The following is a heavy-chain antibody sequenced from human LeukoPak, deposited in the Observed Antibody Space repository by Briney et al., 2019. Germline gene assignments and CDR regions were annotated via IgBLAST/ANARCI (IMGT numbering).Heavy chain of an antibody. CDR3: ARASMGYSSSWYFDY. CDR1: GGSISSYY. J-gene: IGHJ4*02. D-gene: IGHD6-13*01. V-gene: IGHV4-59*01. Sequence: ETLSLTCTVSGGSISSYYWSWIRQPPEKGLEWIGYIYHSGSSNYNPSLKSRVTISVDTSKKQFSLKLSSVTAADTAVYYCARASMGYSSSWYFDYWGQGTLVTVSS. CDR2: IYHSGSS.